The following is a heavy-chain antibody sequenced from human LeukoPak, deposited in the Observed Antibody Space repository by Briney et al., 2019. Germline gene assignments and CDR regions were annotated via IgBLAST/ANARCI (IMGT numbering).Heavy chain of an antibody. D-gene: IGHD3-22*01. Sequence: SQTLSLTCAVSGGSISSGGYSWSWIRQPPGKGLEWIGYIYHSGSTYYNPSLKSRVTISADRSKNQFSLKLSSVTAADTAVYYCARAATRYYDSSGYSYFDYWGQGTLVTVSS. V-gene: IGHV4-30-2*01. J-gene: IGHJ4*02. CDR2: IYHSGST. CDR3: ARAATRYYDSSGYSYFDY. CDR1: GGSISSGGYS.